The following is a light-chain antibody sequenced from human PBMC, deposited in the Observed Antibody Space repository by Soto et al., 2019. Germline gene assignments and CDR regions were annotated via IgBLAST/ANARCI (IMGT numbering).Light chain of an antibody. Sequence: QSVLTQPVSVSGSPGQSITISCTGPSSDVVSYNLVSWYQQHPGKAPKLMIYEASKRPSGISNRLSGSKSGNAASLTISGLQAEDEADYYCFSYAGNSLNYVFGTGTKV. CDR3: FSYAGNSLNYV. CDR2: EAS. CDR1: SSDVVSYNL. J-gene: IGLJ1*01. V-gene: IGLV2-23*01.